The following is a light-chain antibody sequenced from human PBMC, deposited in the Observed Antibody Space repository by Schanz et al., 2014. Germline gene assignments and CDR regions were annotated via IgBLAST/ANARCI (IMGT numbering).Light chain of an antibody. CDR3: SSYTSSSTPVV. CDR1: SSDIGSYDY. CDR2: DVS. Sequence: QSVLTQPASVSGSPGQSITISCTGTSSDIGSYDYVSWYQQHPGMAPKLMIYDVSNRPSGVSDRFSGSKSGNTASLTISGLQAEDEADYYCSSYTSSSTPVVFGGGTKLTVL. J-gene: IGLJ2*01. V-gene: IGLV2-14*01.